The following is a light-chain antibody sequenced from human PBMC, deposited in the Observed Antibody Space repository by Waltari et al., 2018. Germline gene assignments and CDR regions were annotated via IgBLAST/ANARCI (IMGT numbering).Light chain of an antibody. CDR2: EGS. J-gene: IGLJ2*01. CDR1: SSDVGFSDF. CDR3: CSYAGGSSSVV. Sequence: QSALTQPASVSGSPGQSLTISCPETSSDVGFSDFVSWHQQHPGKAPKLIIYEGSKRPSGVSNRFSASKSGNTASLTISGLQPEDEADYYCCSYAGGSSSVVFGGGTKLTVL. V-gene: IGLV2-23*01.